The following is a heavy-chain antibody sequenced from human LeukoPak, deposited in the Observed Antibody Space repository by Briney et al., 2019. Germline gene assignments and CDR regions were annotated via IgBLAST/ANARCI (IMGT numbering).Heavy chain of an antibody. J-gene: IGHJ4*02. V-gene: IGHV1-69*05. CDR1: GGTFSSYA. CDR2: IIPIFGTA. D-gene: IGHD3-22*01. CDR3: ARSYYDSSGFCY. Sequence: AASVKVSCKASGGTFSSYAISWVRQAPGQGLEWMGGIIPIFGTANYAQKFQGRVTITTDESTSTAYMELSRLRSEDTAVYSCARSYYDSSGFCYWGQGTLGTVSP.